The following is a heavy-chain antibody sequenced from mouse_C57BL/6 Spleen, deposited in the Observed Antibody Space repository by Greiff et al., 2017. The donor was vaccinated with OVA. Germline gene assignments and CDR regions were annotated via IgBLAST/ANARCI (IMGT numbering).Heavy chain of an antibody. CDR2: IYPGDGDT. J-gene: IGHJ3*01. Sequence: QVQLKESGAELVKPGASVKISCKASGYAFSSYWMNWVKQRPGKGLEWIGQIYPGDGDTNYNGKFKGKATLTADKSSSTAYMQLSSLTSEDSAVYFCARDYGSSYPLSWFAYWGQGTLVTVSA. CDR1: GYAFSSYW. V-gene: IGHV1-80*01. D-gene: IGHD1-1*01. CDR3: ARDYGSSYPLSWFAY.